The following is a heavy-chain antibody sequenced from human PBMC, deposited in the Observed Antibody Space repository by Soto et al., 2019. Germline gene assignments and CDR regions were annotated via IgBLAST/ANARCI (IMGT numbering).Heavy chain of an antibody. CDR1: GYTFSNYG. D-gene: IGHD2-2*01. CDR3: ANLISNTYRA. CDR2: ISAFNGDT. J-gene: IGHJ5*02. V-gene: IGHV1-18*04. Sequence: QVHLVQSGPEVKKPGASVKVSCKASGYTFSNYGTNWVRQAPGQGLEWMGWISAFNGDTKYLEKFQGRVIMTTDTATSTAFLELRTLRSDHTAVYYCANLISNTYRAWGQGPRVTVSS.